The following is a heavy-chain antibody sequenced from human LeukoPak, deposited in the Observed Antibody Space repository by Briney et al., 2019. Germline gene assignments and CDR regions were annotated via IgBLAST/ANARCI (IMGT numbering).Heavy chain of an antibody. Sequence: GGSLRLSCAASGFTFSSYAMSWVRQAPGKGLEWVSAISGSGGSTYYADSVKGRFTISRDNSKNTLFLQMNSLRAGDTAVYYCSKGMTTVTSDFDYWGQGTLVTVSS. V-gene: IGHV3-23*01. CDR3: SKGMTTVTSDFDY. J-gene: IGHJ4*02. CDR1: GFTFSSYA. CDR2: ISGSGGST. D-gene: IGHD4-17*01.